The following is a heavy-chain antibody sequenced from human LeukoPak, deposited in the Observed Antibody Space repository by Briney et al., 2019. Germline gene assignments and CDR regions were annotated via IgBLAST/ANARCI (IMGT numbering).Heavy chain of an antibody. V-gene: IGHV3-53*01. CDR1: GFTVSSNY. D-gene: IGHD6-19*01. CDR3: AKDEVFIAVAGTIDY. Sequence: GGSLRLSCAASGFTVSSNYMSWVRQAPGKGLEWVSVIYSGGSTYYADSVKGRFTISRDNSKNTLYLQMNSLRAEDTAVYYCAKDEVFIAVAGTIDYWGQGTLVTVSS. J-gene: IGHJ4*02. CDR2: IYSGGST.